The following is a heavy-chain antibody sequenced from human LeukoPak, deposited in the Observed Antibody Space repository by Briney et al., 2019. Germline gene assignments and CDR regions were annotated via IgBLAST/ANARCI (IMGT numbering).Heavy chain of an antibody. CDR3: ARGPSEIYLYFDL. J-gene: IGHJ2*01. Sequence: GASVKVSCKASGYTFTDYYMHWVRQAPGQGLEWMGWINPNSGGTNYAQKFQGRVTMTRDTSISTAYMELSRLRSDDTAVYYCARGPSEIYLYFDLWGRGTLVTVSS. CDR1: GYTFTDYY. V-gene: IGHV1-2*02. D-gene: IGHD5-24*01. CDR2: INPNSGGT.